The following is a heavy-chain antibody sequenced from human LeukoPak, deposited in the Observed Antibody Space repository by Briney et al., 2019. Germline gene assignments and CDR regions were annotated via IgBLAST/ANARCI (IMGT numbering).Heavy chain of an antibody. CDR3: AREPHDSGTLKGGYYYYYMDV. J-gene: IGHJ6*03. D-gene: IGHD3-10*01. CDR2: IIPIFGTA. Sequence: SVKVSCKASGGTFSSYGISWVRQAPGQGLEWMGGIIPIFGTANYAQKFQGRVTITADESTSTAYMELSSLRSEDTAVYYCAREPHDSGTLKGGYYYYYMDVWGKGTTVTISS. V-gene: IGHV1-69*01. CDR1: GGTFSSYG.